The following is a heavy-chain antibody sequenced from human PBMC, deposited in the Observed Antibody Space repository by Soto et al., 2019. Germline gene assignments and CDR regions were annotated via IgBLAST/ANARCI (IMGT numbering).Heavy chain of an antibody. CDR2: IYSGGST. CDR1: GFTVSNNY. V-gene: IGHV3-66*01. Sequence: EVQLVESGGGLVQPGGSLRLSCAASGFTVSNNYMTWVRQAPGKELEWVSVIYSGGSTFYADSVKGRFTISRDNSKNTLYLQMNRLRAEDTAVYYCARDGPTYYFGSGSYTHYYGMDVWGQGTTVTVSS. J-gene: IGHJ6*02. CDR3: ARDGPTYYFGSGSYTHYYGMDV. D-gene: IGHD3-10*01.